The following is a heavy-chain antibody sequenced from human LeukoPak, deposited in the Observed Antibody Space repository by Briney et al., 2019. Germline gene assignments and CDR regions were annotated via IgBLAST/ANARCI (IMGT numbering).Heavy chain of an antibody. J-gene: IGHJ5*02. CDR2: SNPSGGST. Sequence: GASAKVSCKASGYTFTSYYMHWVRQAPGQGLEWMGISNPSGGSTSYAQKFQGRVTMTRDMSTSTVYMELSSLRSEDTAVYCCARDIHTAMADKNWFDPWGQGTLVTVSS. D-gene: IGHD5-18*01. CDR3: ARDIHTAMADKNWFDP. CDR1: GYTFTSYY. V-gene: IGHV1-46*01.